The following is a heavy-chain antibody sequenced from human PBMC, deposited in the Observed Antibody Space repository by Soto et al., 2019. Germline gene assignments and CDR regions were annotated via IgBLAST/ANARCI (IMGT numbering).Heavy chain of an antibody. Sequence: SETLSLTCAVYGWSFSGYYWSLLRPPPGKGLEWVGEINHSGSTNYNPSLKSRVTISVDTSKSQFPLKLSSVTAADTAVYYCARGGRYCSSTSCYRLYNWFDPWGQGTLVTVSS. CDR2: INHSGST. V-gene: IGHV4-34*01. CDR3: ARGGRYCSSTSCYRLYNWFDP. D-gene: IGHD2-2*02. CDR1: GWSFSGYY. J-gene: IGHJ5*02.